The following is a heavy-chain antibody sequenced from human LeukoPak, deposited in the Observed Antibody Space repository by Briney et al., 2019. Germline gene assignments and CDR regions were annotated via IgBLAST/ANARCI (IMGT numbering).Heavy chain of an antibody. CDR3: ARHRDNNWNLDY. CDR2: IYPGDSDT. J-gene: IGHJ4*02. Sequence: GASLQISCQGSGYIFTSYWIGWVRPMPGKGLEWMGIIYPGDSDTRYSPSFQGQVTISADKSISTAYLQWSSLKASDTAMYYCARHRDNNWNLDYWGQGTLVTVSS. V-gene: IGHV5-51*01. D-gene: IGHD1-1*01. CDR1: GYIFTSYW.